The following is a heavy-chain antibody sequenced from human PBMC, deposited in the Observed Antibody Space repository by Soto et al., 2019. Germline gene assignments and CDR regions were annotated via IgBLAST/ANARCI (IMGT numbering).Heavy chain of an antibody. CDR1: GFTFTSHA. CDR2: INGGGDST. V-gene: IGHV3-23*01. D-gene: IGHD3-10*01. J-gene: IGHJ3*02. CDR3: ATDPEYYFGWDYGLDAFDI. Sequence: EVQLLESGGGLVQPGGSLRLSCAASGFTFTSHAMTWVRQAPGKGLEWVSAINGGGDSTYYADSVKGRFTISRDNSKSSVSLQMNSLRVEDTAVYYCATDPEYYFGWDYGLDAFDIWGQGTMVTVSS.